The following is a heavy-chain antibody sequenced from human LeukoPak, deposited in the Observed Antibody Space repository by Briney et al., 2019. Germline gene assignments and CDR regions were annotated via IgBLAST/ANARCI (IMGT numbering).Heavy chain of an antibody. V-gene: IGHV4-30-2*01. CDR2: IYHNGST. J-gene: IGHJ4*02. D-gene: IGHD3-10*01. CDR3: ARGGGGFGELLYFDY. CDR1: GGSISSGDYS. Sequence: SETLSLTCAVSGGSISSGDYSWSWIRQPPGKGLEWIGYIYHNGSTYYNPSLKSRVTISVDRSKNQFSLKLSSVTAADTAVYYCARGGGGFGELLYFDYWGQGTLVTVSS.